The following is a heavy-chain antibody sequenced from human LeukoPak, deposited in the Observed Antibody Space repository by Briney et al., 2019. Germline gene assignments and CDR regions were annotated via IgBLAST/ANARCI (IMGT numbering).Heavy chain of an antibody. CDR1: GFTFNNYA. V-gene: IGHV3-23*01. D-gene: IGHD6-19*01. J-gene: IGHJ4*02. Sequence: QTGGSLRLSCAASGFTFNNYAMSWVRQAPGKGPEWVSAISGSGGSTYYADSVKGRFTISRDNSKNTLYLQMNSLRAEDTAVYYCARGQWLALDEYYFDYWGQGTLVTVSS. CDR2: ISGSGGST. CDR3: ARGQWLALDEYYFDY.